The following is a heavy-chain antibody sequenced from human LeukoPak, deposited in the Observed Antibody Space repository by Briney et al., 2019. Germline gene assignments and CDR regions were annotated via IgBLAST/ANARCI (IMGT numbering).Heavy chain of an antibody. CDR1: GGSFSGYY. CDR3: ARMGSSRPFDY. J-gene: IGHJ4*02. V-gene: IGHV4-34*01. D-gene: IGHD6-13*01. CDR2: INHSGST. Sequence: PSETLSLTCAVYGGSFSGYYWSWIRQPPGKGLGWIGEINHSGSTNYNPSLKSRVTISVDTSKNQFSLKLSSVTAADTAVYYCARMGSSRPFDYWGQGTLVTVSS.